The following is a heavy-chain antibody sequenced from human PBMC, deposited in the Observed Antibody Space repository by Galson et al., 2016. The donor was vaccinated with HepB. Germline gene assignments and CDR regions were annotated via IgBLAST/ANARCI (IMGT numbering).Heavy chain of an antibody. CDR1: GFTFSSYS. J-gene: IGHJ5*02. D-gene: IGHD6-19*01. CDR2: ITGSGSYM. V-gene: IGHV3-21*01. CDR3: ATLRGIGWYANWFDP. Sequence: SLRLSCAASGFTFSSYSMHWVRQAPGKGLEWISSITGSGSYMYYADSVKGRLTISRDNAKNSLYLQMNSLRPEDTAVYYCATLRGIGWYANWFDPWGQGTLVTVSS.